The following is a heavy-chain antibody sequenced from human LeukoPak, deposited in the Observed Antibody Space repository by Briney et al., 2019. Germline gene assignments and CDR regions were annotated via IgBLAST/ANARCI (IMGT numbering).Heavy chain of an antibody. Sequence: SETLSLTCTVSGGSISSSSYYWGWISQPPGKGLEWIGSIYYSGSTYYNPSLKSRVTISVDTSKNQFSLKLSSVTAADTAVYYCARDRAARTYYYYYMDVWGKGTTVTVSS. CDR3: ARDRAARTYYYYYMDV. D-gene: IGHD6-6*01. CDR1: GGSISSSSYY. J-gene: IGHJ6*03. CDR2: IYYSGST. V-gene: IGHV4-39*07.